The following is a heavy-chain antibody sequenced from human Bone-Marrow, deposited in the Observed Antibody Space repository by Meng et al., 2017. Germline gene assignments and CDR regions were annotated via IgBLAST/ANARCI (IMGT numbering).Heavy chain of an antibody. D-gene: IGHD3-9*01. CDR2: IYYSGST. CDR3: ARGWYYDILTGPPPYYYYGMDV. J-gene: IGHJ6*02. V-gene: IGHV4-59*01. Sequence: SETLSLTCTVSGGSISSYYWSWIRQPPGKGLEGIGYIYYSGSTNYNPSLKSRVTISVDTSKNQFSLKLSSVTAADTAVYYGARGWYYDILTGPPPYYYYGMDVWGQGTTVTVSS. CDR1: GGSISSYY.